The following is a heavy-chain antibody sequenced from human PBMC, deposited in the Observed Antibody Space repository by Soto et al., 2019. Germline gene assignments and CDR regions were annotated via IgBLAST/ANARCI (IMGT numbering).Heavy chain of an antibody. D-gene: IGHD6-13*01. J-gene: IGHJ4*02. Sequence: VQLLGSGGGLVQPGGSLRLSCAASGFTFSRSAMSWVRQAPGRGLEWFSTISGSGGTPYYADSVKGRFTISRDNSKNTLYLVLNSLRAEDTAVYYCAMGLAAAGPLDYWGQGTLVTVSS. CDR3: AMGLAAAGPLDY. CDR1: GFTFSRSA. V-gene: IGHV3-23*01. CDR2: ISGSGGTP.